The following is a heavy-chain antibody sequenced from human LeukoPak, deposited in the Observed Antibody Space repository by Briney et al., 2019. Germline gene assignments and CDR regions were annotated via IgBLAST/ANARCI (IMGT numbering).Heavy chain of an antibody. Sequence: GGSLRLSCAASGFTFSSFTMSWVRQAPGKGLEWVSLISTFSNYVYYADAVKGRFTISRDDAKNSLYLQMNSLRAEDTAVYYCDRDLWELLAVFDYWGQGTPVTVSS. CDR3: DRDLWELLAVFDY. CDR2: ISTFSNYV. V-gene: IGHV3-21*01. J-gene: IGHJ4*02. D-gene: IGHD1-26*01. CDR1: GFTFSSFT.